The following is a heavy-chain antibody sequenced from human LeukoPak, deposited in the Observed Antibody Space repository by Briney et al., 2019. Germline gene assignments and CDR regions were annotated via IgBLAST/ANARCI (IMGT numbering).Heavy chain of an antibody. CDR1: GGSISSGDYY. V-gene: IGHV4-30-4*01. CDR3: AQVTFAAPLDCNGG. J-gene: IGHJ6*02. CDR2: IYYSGST. D-gene: IGHD2-15*01. Sequence: PSETLSLTCTVSGGSISSGDYYWSWIRQPPGKGLEWIGYIYYSGSTYYNPSLKSRVTISVDTSKNQFSLKLSSVTAADTAVYYWAQVTFAAPLDCNGGRGQGTTVTVSS.